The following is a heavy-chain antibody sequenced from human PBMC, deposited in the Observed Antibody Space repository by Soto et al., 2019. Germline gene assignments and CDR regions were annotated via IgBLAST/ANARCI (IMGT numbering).Heavy chain of an antibody. D-gene: IGHD3-9*01. CDR3: ARDYDILTGYGWFDP. Sequence: PSETLSLTCAVSGGSINSRNWWTWVRQPPGKSLEWIGEIDHSGSTKYNPSLKSRVTMSVDTSKNQFSLKLSSVTAADTAVYYCARDYDILTGYGWFDPWGQGTLVTVSS. CDR2: IDHSGST. CDR1: GGSINSRNW. V-gene: IGHV4-4*02. J-gene: IGHJ5*02.